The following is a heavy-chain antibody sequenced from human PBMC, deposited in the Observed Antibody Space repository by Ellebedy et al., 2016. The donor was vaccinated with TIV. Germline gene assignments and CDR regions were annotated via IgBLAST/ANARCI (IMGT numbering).Heavy chain of an antibody. V-gene: IGHV1-3*01. D-gene: IGHD3-22*01. CDR2: INAGNGNT. CDR1: GYTFTSYA. J-gene: IGHJ5*02. Sequence: ASVKVSXKASGYTFTSYAMHWVRQAPGQRLEWMGWINAGNGNTKYSQKFQGRVTITRDTSASTAYMELSSLRSEDTAVYYCAREVVVITTGWFDPWGQGTLVTVSS. CDR3: AREVVVITTGWFDP.